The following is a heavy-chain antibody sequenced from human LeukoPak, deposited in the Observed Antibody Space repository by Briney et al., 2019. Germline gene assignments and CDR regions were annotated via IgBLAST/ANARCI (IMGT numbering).Heavy chain of an antibody. CDR2: ISTSRSYI. J-gene: IGHJ3*02. D-gene: IGHD6-19*01. CDR1: GFTFINYR. V-gene: IGHV3-21*01. CDR3: ARDLGSGWYPGAFDI. Sequence: GGSLRLSCAASGFTFINYRMNWVRQAPGKGLEWVSSISTSRSYIYYADSVKGRFTISRDNAKNSLYLQMNSLRAEDTAVYYCARDLGSGWYPGAFDIWGQGTMVTVSS.